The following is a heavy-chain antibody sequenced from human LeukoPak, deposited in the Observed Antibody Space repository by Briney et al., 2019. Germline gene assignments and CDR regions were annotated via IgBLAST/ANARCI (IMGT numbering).Heavy chain of an antibody. J-gene: IGHJ5*02. D-gene: IGHD2-2*01. CDR2: IIPIFGTA. Sequence: SVKVSCKASGGPFSSYAISWVRQAPGQGLEWMGGIIPIFGTANYAQKFQGRVTITADKSTSTAYMELSSLRSEDTAVYYCARDREGYCSSTSCYPSNWFDPWGQGTLVTVSS. V-gene: IGHV1-69*06. CDR3: ARDREGYCSSTSCYPSNWFDP. CDR1: GGPFSSYA.